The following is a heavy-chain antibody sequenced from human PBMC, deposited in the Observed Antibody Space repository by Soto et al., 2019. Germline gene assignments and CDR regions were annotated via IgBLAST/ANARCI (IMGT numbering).Heavy chain of an antibody. CDR3: ARAGFDY. J-gene: IGHJ4*02. V-gene: IGHV3-48*02. CDR1: GFTFSTHS. Sequence: AGGSLRLSCAASGFTFSTHSMNWVRQAPGKGLEWISYISSSSSAVYYADSLKGRLTISRDNAKNSLYLQMNSLRDEDTAVYYCARAGFDYWGQGTLVTVSS. CDR2: ISSSSSAV.